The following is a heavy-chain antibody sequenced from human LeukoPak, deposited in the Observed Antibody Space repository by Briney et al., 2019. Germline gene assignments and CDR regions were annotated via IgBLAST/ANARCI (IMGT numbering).Heavy chain of an antibody. Sequence: GGSLRLSCAASGFTFSSDWMSWVRQAPGKGLEWVANIKQDGSEKYYVDSVKGRFTISRDNAKNSLYLQMNSLRAEDTAVYYCARGSDILTGYLFRFDYWGQGTLVTVSS. D-gene: IGHD3-9*01. V-gene: IGHV3-7*04. CDR2: IKQDGSEK. CDR3: ARGSDILTGYLFRFDY. J-gene: IGHJ4*02. CDR1: GFTFSSDW.